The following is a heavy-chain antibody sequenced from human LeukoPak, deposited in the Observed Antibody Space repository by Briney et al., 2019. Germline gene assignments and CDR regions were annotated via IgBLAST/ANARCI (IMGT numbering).Heavy chain of an antibody. D-gene: IGHD5-12*01. CDR1: GYTFTGYY. CDR3: ARDGDIVATLYYFDY. CDR2: INPNSGGT. J-gene: IGHJ4*02. Sequence: EASVKVSCKASGYTFTGYYMHWVRQAPGQGLEWMGWINPNSGGTNYAQKFQGRVTMTRDTSISTAYMELSRLRSDDTAVYYCARDGDIVATLYYFDYWGQGTLVTVSS. V-gene: IGHV1-2*02.